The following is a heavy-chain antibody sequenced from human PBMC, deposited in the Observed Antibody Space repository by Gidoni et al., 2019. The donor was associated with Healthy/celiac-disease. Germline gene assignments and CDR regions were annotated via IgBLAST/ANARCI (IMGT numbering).Heavy chain of an antibody. Sequence: QVQLVQSGAEVKKPGASVKVSCKASGYTFTGYYMHWVRQAPGQGLEWMGWINPNSGGTNYAQKFQGRVTMTRDTSISTAYMELSRLRSDDTAVYYCARDLNYYDSSGEDAFDIWGQGTMVTVSS. CDR1: GYTFTGYY. CDR2: INPNSGGT. J-gene: IGHJ3*02. V-gene: IGHV1-2*02. CDR3: ARDLNYYDSSGEDAFDI. D-gene: IGHD3-22*01.